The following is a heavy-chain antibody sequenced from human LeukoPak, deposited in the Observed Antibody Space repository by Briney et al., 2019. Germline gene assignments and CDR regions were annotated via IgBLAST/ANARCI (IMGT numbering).Heavy chain of an antibody. CDR2: IYSDGTT. J-gene: IGHJ4*02. D-gene: IGHD3-9*01. V-gene: IGHV3-66*02. CDR1: GFPVSDNY. CDR3: AKDHYDILTGYMDFDY. Sequence: GGSLRLSCAASGFPVSDNYMSWVRQAPGKGLEWVSIIYSDGTTYYADSVKGRFTISRDNSKNTLYLQMNSLRAEDTAVYYCAKDHYDILTGYMDFDYWGQGTLVTVSS.